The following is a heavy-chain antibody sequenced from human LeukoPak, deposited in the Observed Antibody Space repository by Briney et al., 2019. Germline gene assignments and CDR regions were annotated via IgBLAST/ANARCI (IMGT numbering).Heavy chain of an antibody. CDR3: ARGDDYFDY. J-gene: IGHJ4*02. V-gene: IGHV3-53*01. CDR1: EFIVSRNY. Sequence: PGGSLRLSCAASEFIVSRNYMNWVRQAPGKGLEWVSVIYRSGTTYYTDSVKGRFTISRDNSKNTLYLLMNSLRADDTAVYYCARGDDYFDYWGQGALVTASS. CDR2: IYRSGTT.